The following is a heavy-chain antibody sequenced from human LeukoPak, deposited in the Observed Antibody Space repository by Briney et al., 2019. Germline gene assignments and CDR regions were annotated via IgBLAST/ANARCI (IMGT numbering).Heavy chain of an antibody. Sequence: GESLKISCQGSGYRFTSYWIGWVRPMPGKGLEWMGIIYPGDSDTRYSPSFQGQVTISADKSISTAYLQWSSLKASDTAMYYCARLYSSSWYVGPEYFDYWGQGTLVTVCS. CDR2: IYPGDSDT. CDR3: ARLYSSSWYVGPEYFDY. J-gene: IGHJ4*02. D-gene: IGHD6-13*01. V-gene: IGHV5-51*01. CDR1: GYRFTSYW.